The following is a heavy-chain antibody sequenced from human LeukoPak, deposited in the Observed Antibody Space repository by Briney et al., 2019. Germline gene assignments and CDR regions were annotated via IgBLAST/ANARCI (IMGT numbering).Heavy chain of an antibody. J-gene: IGHJ4*02. CDR3: AREIMGTNTGYSSSWFDY. V-gene: IGHV3-30-3*01. CDR2: ISYDGSNK. Sequence: WVRQSPVKGLEWVAVISYDGSNKYYADSVKGRFTISRDNAKNSLYLQMNSLRAEDTAVYYCAREIMGTNTGYSSSWFDYWGQGTLVTVSS. D-gene: IGHD6-13*01.